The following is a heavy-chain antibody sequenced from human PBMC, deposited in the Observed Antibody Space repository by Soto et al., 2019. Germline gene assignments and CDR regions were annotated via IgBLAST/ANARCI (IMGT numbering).Heavy chain of an antibody. V-gene: IGHV3-30-3*01. CDR2: ISYDGSNK. CDR1: GFTFSSYA. Sequence: GGSLRLSCASSGFTFSSYAMHLVRQAPGKGLEWVAVISYDGSNKYYADSVKGRFTISRDNSKNTLYLQMNSLRAEDTAVYYCARDMYDSSGYYLVGAFDIWGQGTMVTVSS. J-gene: IGHJ3*02. D-gene: IGHD3-22*01. CDR3: ARDMYDSSGYYLVGAFDI.